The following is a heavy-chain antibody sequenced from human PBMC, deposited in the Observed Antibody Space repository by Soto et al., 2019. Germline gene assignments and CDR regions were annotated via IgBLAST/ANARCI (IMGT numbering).Heavy chain of an antibody. Sequence: QVQLVQSGAEVKKPGSSVKVSCKASGGTFSSYAISWVRQAPGRGLEWMGGIIPIFGTANYAQKFQGRVTXXAXEXXSTAYMERSSLRSEDTAVYYCARDRGLRWEGWTDYWGQGTLVTVSS. D-gene: IGHD4-17*01. CDR3: ARDRGLRWEGWTDY. CDR1: GGTFSSYA. J-gene: IGHJ4*02. V-gene: IGHV1-69*12. CDR2: IIPIFGTA.